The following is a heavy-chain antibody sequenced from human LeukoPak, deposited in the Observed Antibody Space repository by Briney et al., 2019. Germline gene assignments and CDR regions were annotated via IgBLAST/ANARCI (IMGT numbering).Heavy chain of an antibody. V-gene: IGHV3-7*01. CDR1: GFTFSSYW. D-gene: IGHD2-2*02. CDR2: IKQDGSEK. J-gene: IGHJ5*02. Sequence: PGGSLRLSCAASGFTFSSYWMSWVRQAPGKGLEWVANIKQDGSEKYYVDSVKGRFTISRDNAKNSLYLQMNSLRAEDTAVYYCARDPVSPMRPPDIVVVPAAIRHNWFDPWGQGTLVTVSS. CDR3: ARDPVSPMRPPDIVVVPAAIRHNWFDP.